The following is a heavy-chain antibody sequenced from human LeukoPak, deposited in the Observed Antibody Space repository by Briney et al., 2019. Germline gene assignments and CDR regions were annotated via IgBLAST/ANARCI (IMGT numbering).Heavy chain of an antibody. CDR2: IDYSGST. CDR1: GGSISSVDSY. Sequence: PSETLSLTCTVSGGSISSVDSYWSWIRQPPGKGLEWIGYIDYSGSTYYNPSLKSRVTISVDTSKNQFSLKLSSVTAADTAVYYCARADSSGWLGSLDYWGQGTLVTVSS. V-gene: IGHV4-30-4*01. CDR3: ARADSSGWLGSLDY. J-gene: IGHJ4*02. D-gene: IGHD6-19*01.